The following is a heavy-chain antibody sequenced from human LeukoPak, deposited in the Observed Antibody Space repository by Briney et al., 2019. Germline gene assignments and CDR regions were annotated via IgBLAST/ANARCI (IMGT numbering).Heavy chain of an antibody. CDR1: GGTFSSYS. Sequence: ASVNVSCKASGGTFSSYSISWVRQAPAQGLEWVGRIIPILGTANYAQKFQGRVTITADKSTSTAYMDLSSLRSADTAVYYCARDPPTHINTSGGVWFQNWGQGTLVTVSS. CDR2: IIPILGTA. CDR3: ARDPPTHINTSGGVWFQN. D-gene: IGHD3-16*01. J-gene: IGHJ4*02. V-gene: IGHV1-69*08.